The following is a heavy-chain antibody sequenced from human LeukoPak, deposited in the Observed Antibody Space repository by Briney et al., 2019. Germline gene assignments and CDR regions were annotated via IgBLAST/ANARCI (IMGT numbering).Heavy chain of an antibody. Sequence: TGGSLRLSCAASGFSFSTYWMRWARQPPGKGLEWVANIKGDGSEINYVDSVKGRFTISRDNAKNSLSLQMNSLTADDTGVYYCAREGLPYSGDHWGQGTLVTVSS. V-gene: IGHV3-7*01. J-gene: IGHJ4*02. CDR3: AREGLPYSGDH. D-gene: IGHD4-11*01. CDR1: GFSFSTYW. CDR2: IKGDGSEI.